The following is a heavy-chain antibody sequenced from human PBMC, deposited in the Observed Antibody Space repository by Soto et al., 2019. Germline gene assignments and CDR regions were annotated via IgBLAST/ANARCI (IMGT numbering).Heavy chain of an antibody. D-gene: IGHD3-22*01. CDR1: CGSISSYY. V-gene: IGHV4-59*01. CDR2: IYYSGST. CDR3: ARGGRARYYYDSSGYL. J-gene: IGHJ4*02. Sequence: PSETLSLTCTFSCGSISSYYWSWIRQPPGKGLEWIGYIYYSGSTNYNPSLKSRVTISVDTSKNQFSLKLSSVTAADTAVYYCARGGRARYYYDSSGYLWGQGTLVTVSS.